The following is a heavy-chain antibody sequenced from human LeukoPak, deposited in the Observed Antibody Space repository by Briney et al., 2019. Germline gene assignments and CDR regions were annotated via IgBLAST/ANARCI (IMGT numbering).Heavy chain of an antibody. V-gene: IGHV1-18*01. J-gene: IGHJ4*02. CDR2: ISAYNGNT. CDR3: ARVCGGDCYWDFDY. CDR1: GYTFTSYG. Sequence: LEASVKVSCKASGYTFTSYGISWVRQAPGQGLEWMGWISAYNGNTNYTQKLQGRDTMTTDTSTSTAYMELRSLRSDDTAVYYCARVCGGDCYWDFDYWGQGTLVTVSS. D-gene: IGHD2-21*02.